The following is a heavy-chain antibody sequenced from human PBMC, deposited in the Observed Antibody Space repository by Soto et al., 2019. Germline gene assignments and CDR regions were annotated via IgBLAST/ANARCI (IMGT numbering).Heavy chain of an antibody. D-gene: IGHD2-15*01. Sequence: GGSLRLSCAASGFTFSSYGMHWLRQAPGKGLEWVAVISYDGSNKYYADSVKGRFTISRDNSKNTLYLQMNSLRAEDTAVYYCAKPLLMEVAATGYFDYWGQGTLVTVSS. V-gene: IGHV3-30*18. CDR3: AKPLLMEVAATGYFDY. J-gene: IGHJ4*02. CDR1: GFTFSSYG. CDR2: ISYDGSNK.